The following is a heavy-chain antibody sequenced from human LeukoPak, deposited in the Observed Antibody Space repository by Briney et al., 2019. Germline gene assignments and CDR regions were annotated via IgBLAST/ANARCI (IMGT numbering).Heavy chain of an antibody. J-gene: IGHJ6*02. CDR3: AKVRYSSSHYYGMDV. CDR2: ISYDGCNK. CDR1: GFAFSSYG. Sequence: GGSLRLSCAASGFAFSSYGMHWVRQAPGEGLEWVAVISYDGCNKYNADSVKGRFTISRDNSKNTLYLQMNSLRAEDTAVYYCAKVRYSSSHYYGMDVWGQGTTVTVSS. V-gene: IGHV3-30*18. D-gene: IGHD6-13*01.